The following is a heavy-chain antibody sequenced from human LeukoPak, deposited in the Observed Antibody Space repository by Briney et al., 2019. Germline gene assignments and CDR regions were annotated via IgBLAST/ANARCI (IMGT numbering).Heavy chain of an antibody. CDR1: GFTFSGSA. D-gene: IGHD6-13*01. J-gene: IGHJ4*02. CDR3: TTLGQQLPRAYDY. V-gene: IGHV3-73*01. CDR2: IRSKANSYAT. Sequence: GGSLKLSCAASGFTFSGSAMHWVRQASGKGLEWVGRIRSKANSYATAYAASVKGRFTISRDDSKNTAYLQMNSLKTEDTAVYYCTTLGQQLPRAYDYWGQGTLVTVSS.